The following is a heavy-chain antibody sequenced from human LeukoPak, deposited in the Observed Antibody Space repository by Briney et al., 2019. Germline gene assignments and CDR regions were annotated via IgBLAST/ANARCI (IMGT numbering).Heavy chain of an antibody. CDR1: GLTFSNSW. D-gene: IGHD5-12*01. V-gene: IGHV3-74*01. CDR3: ARDLGLRGST. J-gene: IGHJ5*02. CDR2: MYGDMRDI. Sequence: PGGSLRLSCEASGLTFSNSWMHWVRQIPGKGLVWVSSMYGDMRDISYADSVKGRFTISRDNAKNTVYLQMNSLRGEDTAVYYCARDLGLRGSTWGQGTLVTVSS.